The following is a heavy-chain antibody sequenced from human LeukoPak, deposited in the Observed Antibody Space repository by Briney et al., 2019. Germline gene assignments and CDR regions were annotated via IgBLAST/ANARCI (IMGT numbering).Heavy chain of an antibody. V-gene: IGHV4-4*07. CDR3: AREGHNTVVTLGFAI. Sequence: SETLSLTCTVSGGSISSYYWSWIRQPAGKGLEWIGRIYTSGSTNYNPSLKSRVTMSVDTSKNQFSLKLSSVTAADTAVYYCAREGHNTVVTLGFAIWGQGTRVAVSS. CDR1: GGSISSYY. J-gene: IGHJ3*02. D-gene: IGHD4-23*01. CDR2: IYTSGST.